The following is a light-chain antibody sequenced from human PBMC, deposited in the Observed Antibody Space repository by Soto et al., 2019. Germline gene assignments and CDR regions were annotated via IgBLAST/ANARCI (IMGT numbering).Light chain of an antibody. J-gene: IGKJ1*01. Sequence: DIQMTQSPXTLSASVGDRVTITCRASQTTDNGLAWYQQKPGEAPKLLIYDVSNLGSGVPSRFSGSGSGTEFTLTISSRQRADFATYYCQQYHRYSRTFGQGTKVDIK. CDR2: DVS. V-gene: IGKV1-5*01. CDR1: QTTDNG. CDR3: QQYHRYSRT.